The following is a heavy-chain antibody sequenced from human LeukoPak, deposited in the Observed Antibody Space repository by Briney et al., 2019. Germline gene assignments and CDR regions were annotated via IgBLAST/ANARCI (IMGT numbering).Heavy chain of an antibody. CDR3: ARDGYDSSGYSNYFDY. J-gene: IGHJ4*02. D-gene: IGHD3-22*01. CDR2: IYSGGST. V-gene: IGHV3-53*04. Sequence: GGSLRLSCAASGFTVSSNYMSWVRQAPGKGLEWVSVIYSGGSTYYADSVKGRFTISRHNSKNTLYFQMNSLRAEDTAVYYCARDGYDSSGYSNYFDYWGQGTLVTVSS. CDR1: GFTVSSNY.